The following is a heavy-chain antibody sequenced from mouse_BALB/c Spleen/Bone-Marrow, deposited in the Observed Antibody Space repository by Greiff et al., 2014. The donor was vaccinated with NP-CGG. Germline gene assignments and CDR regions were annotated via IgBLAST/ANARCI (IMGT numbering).Heavy chain of an antibody. CDR2: INTYFGDI. Sequence: VQLQQSGAELVRPGASVKISCKGSGYTFTDYAMHWVKQSHAESLEWIGVINTYFGDISYNQKFKGKATIAVDKTSRTVYMELARLTAEDSAIYYCARGYSNNYAMDYWGQGTSVTVSS. CDR1: GYTFTDYA. J-gene: IGHJ4*01. V-gene: IGHV1S137*01. CDR3: ARGYSNNYAMDY. D-gene: IGHD2-5*01.